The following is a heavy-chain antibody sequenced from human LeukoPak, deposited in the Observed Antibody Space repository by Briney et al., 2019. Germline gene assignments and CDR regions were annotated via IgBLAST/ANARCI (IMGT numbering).Heavy chain of an antibody. J-gene: IGHJ6*02. D-gene: IGHD6-13*01. CDR1: GFTFDDCA. CDR3: AKDVKSSSWYGSYYYYGMDV. Sequence: GGSLRLSCAASGFTFDDCAMHWVRQAPGKGLEWVSGISWNSGSIGYADSVKGRFTISRDNAKNSLYLQMNSLRAEDTALYYCAKDVKSSSWYGSYYYYGMDVWGQGTTVTVSS. V-gene: IGHV3-9*01. CDR2: ISWNSGSI.